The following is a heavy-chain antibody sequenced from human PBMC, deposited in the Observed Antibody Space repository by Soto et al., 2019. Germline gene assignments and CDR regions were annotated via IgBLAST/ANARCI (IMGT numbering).Heavy chain of an antibody. D-gene: IGHD2-2*01. V-gene: IGHV1-69*06. CDR2: IIPIFGTA. Sequence: QVQLVQSGAEVKKPGSSVKVSCKASGGTFSSYAISWVRQAPGQGLEWMGGIIPIFGTANYAQKFQGRVTITADKSTSTAYMELSSLRYEDTAVYYCASGRKYCSSTSCTHLYYYYYGMDVWGQGTTVTVSS. CDR3: ASGRKYCSSTSCTHLYYYYYGMDV. CDR1: GGTFSSYA. J-gene: IGHJ6*02.